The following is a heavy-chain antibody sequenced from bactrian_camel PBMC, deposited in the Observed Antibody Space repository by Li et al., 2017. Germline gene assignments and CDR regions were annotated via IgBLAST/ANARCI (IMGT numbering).Heavy chain of an antibody. V-gene: IGHV3S55*01. CDR2: INRRGTI. D-gene: IGHD1*01. CDR3: AAQYTGISGCYATSLAPASFDY. Sequence: HVQLVESGGGSVQAGGSLRLACAASPSEYTNRREVMGWFRQPPGKEREGVAVINRRGTIRYADFVTGRFTISKVNAEKTLYLQMSNLKPEDTGTYYCAAQYTGISGCYATSLAPASFDYWGQGTQVTV. J-gene: IGHJ4*01. CDR1: EYTNRREV.